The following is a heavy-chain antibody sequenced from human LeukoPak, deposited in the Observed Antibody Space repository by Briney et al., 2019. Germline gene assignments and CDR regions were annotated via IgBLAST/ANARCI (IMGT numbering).Heavy chain of an antibody. V-gene: IGHV3-43*01. Sequence: PGESLRLFCAASGFTFDDYTLHWVRQAPGKGLEWVSLISWDSTNKYYADSVKGRFTISRDNRKKSLDLQMNSLRTEDTALYYCAKEGSGSYPELAYWGQGTLVTVSS. J-gene: IGHJ4*02. CDR3: AKEGSGSYPELAY. CDR2: ISWDSTNK. D-gene: IGHD1-26*01. CDR1: GFTFDDYT.